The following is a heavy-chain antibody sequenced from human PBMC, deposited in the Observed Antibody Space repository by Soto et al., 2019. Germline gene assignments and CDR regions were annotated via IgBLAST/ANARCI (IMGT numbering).Heavy chain of an antibody. J-gene: IGHJ4*02. CDR2: INHSGST. D-gene: IGHD3-9*01. CDR3: PRGPRLLLRYLNY. CDR1: GGSFSGYY. V-gene: IGHV4-34*01. Sequence: QVQLQQWGAGLLKPSETLSLTCAVYGGSFSGYYWSWIRQPPGKGLEWIGEINHSGSTNYNPSLNCLVTISADTSKNQFSLNLSSLTAADRAVYYFPRGPRLLLRYLNYWGQGTLVTVSS.